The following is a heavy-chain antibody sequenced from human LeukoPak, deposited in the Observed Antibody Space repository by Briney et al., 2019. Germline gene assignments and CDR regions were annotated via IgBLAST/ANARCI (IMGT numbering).Heavy chain of an antibody. J-gene: IGHJ4*02. V-gene: IGHV3-7*03. CDR1: GFTFSSYG. Sequence: GGTLRLSCAASGFTFSSYGMTWVRQAPGKGLEWVAHIKEDGNEKYYVDSVKGRFTISRDNAKNSLYLQMNSLRAEDTAVYYCSRVSAWDFDNWGQGALVTVSS. D-gene: IGHD6-25*01. CDR2: IKEDGNEK. CDR3: SRVSAWDFDN.